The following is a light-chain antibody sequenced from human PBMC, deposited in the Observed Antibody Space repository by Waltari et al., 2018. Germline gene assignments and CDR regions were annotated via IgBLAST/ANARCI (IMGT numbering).Light chain of an antibody. Sequence: EIVLTQSPATLSLSPGERATLSCRASQSVSSYLAWYQQKPGQAPRLLIYDASNRATGIPARFGGSGSGTDFTLTISSLEPEDFAVYYCQQRINWPITFGGGTKVEIK. J-gene: IGKJ4*01. CDR1: QSVSSY. V-gene: IGKV3-11*01. CDR3: QQRINWPIT. CDR2: DAS.